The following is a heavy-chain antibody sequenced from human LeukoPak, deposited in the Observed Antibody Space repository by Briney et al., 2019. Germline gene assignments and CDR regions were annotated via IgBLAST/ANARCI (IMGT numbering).Heavy chain of an antibody. CDR1: GFTFSSYA. D-gene: IGHD6-19*01. J-gene: IGHJ4*02. CDR3: ARETVAGWDY. CDR2: ISGSGGST. Sequence: GGSLRLSCAASGFTFSSYAMSWVRQAPGKGLEWVSAISGSGGSTYYADSVKGRFAISRDNSKSTLCLQMNSLRAEDTAVYYCARETVAGWDYWGQGTLVTVSS. V-gene: IGHV3-23*01.